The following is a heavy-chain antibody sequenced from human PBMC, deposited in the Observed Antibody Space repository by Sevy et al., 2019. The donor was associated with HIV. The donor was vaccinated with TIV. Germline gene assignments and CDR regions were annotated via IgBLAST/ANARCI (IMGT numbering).Heavy chain of an antibody. Sequence: GGSLRLSCAVYGFSFDDYAMHWVRQVPGKGLEWVAGISWNSAFIGYAYSVKGRYTISRDNAKNSLYLQINSLIPEDTDLYYCVKDGGSGSGPSAEYFHHWGQGTLVTVSS. V-gene: IGHV3-9*01. J-gene: IGHJ1*01. CDR1: GFSFDDYA. D-gene: IGHD6-19*01. CDR3: VKDGGSGSGPSAEYFHH. CDR2: ISWNSAFI.